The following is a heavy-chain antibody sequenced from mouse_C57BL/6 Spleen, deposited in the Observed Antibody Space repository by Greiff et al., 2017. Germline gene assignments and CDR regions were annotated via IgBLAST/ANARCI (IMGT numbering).Heavy chain of an antibody. Sequence: QVQLQQPGAELVRPGSSVKLSCKASGYTFTSYWMHWVKQRPIQGLEWIGNIDPSDSETHYNQKFTDKATLTVDKSSSTAYMQLSSLTSEDSAVYYCARQGTTVVATGAMDYWGQGTSVTVSS. D-gene: IGHD1-1*01. V-gene: IGHV1-52*01. CDR2: IDPSDSET. J-gene: IGHJ4*01. CDR3: ARQGTTVVATGAMDY. CDR1: GYTFTSYW.